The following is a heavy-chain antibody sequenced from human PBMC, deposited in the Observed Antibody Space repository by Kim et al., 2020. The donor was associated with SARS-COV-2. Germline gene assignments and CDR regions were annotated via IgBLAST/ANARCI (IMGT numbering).Heavy chain of an antibody. V-gene: IGHV3-30*03. CDR3: ARSFSGSYFGYDY. CDR1: GFTFNTYG. D-gene: IGHD1-26*01. CDR2: ISYDGSHK. J-gene: IGHJ4*02. Sequence: GGSLRLSCAASGFTFNTYGMHWVRQAPGKGLEWVAVISYDGSHKYYVDSVRGRFTISRDNPKNTLYLQMNSLRIEDTAVYYCARSFSGSYFGYDYWAQGSLVTVSS.